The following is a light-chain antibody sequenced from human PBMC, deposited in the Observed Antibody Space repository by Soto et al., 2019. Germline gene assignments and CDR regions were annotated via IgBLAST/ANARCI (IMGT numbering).Light chain of an antibody. CDR3: SSYTVTSGTLYV. Sequence: QSALTQPASVSGSPGQSSTISCTGTSSDIGTYNYVSWYQQHPGKAPKVMIYGVSNRPSGVSNRFSGSKSGNTASLTISRLQAEDEDDYYCSSYTVTSGTLYVFGTGTKVTVL. V-gene: IGLV2-14*01. CDR2: GVS. CDR1: SSDIGTYNY. J-gene: IGLJ1*01.